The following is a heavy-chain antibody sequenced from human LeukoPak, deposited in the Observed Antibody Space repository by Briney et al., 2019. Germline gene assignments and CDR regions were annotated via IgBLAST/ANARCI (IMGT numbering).Heavy chain of an antibody. J-gene: IGHJ5*02. CDR1: GFKFDDYA. Sequence: GGSLRLSCAASGFKFDDYALHWVRQAPGRGLEWVSGINWNSGSIGYADSVKGRFTISRDNAKNSLYLQMNSLRAEDTAVYYCARVGGYFDPWGQGTLVTVSS. CDR2: INWNSGSI. CDR3: ARVGGYFDP. V-gene: IGHV3-9*01. D-gene: IGHD1-26*01.